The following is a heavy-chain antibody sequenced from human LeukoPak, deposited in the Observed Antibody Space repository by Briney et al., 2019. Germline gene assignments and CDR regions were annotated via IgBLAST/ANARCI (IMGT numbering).Heavy chain of an antibody. CDR3: ARHRSLYDSSGYIDY. D-gene: IGHD3-22*01. CDR1: GFTVSSNY. V-gene: IGHV3-53*01. J-gene: IGHJ4*02. CDR2: IYSGGST. Sequence: GGSLRHSCAASGFTVSSNYMSWVRQAPGKGLEWVSVIYSGGSTYYADSVKGRFTISRDNSKNTLYLQMNSLRAEDTAVYYCARHRSLYDSSGYIDYWGQGTLVTVSS.